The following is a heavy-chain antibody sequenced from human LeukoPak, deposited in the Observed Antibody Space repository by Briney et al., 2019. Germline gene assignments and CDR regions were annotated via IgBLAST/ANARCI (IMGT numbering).Heavy chain of an antibody. J-gene: IGHJ1*01. CDR3: AKTAQGATPRYFQH. CDR2: IYSGGST. CDR1: GFTVSSNY. Sequence: GGSLRLSCAASGFTVSSNYMSWVRQAPGKGLEWVSVIYSGGSTYYADSVKGRFTISRDNSKNTLYLQMNSLRAEDTAVYYCAKTAQGATPRYFQHWGQGTLVTVSS. D-gene: IGHD1-14*01. V-gene: IGHV3-53*01.